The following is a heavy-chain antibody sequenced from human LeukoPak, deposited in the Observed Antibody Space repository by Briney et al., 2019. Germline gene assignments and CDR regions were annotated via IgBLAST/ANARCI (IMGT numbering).Heavy chain of an antibody. J-gene: IGHJ6*02. D-gene: IGHD6-19*01. Sequence: GRSLRLSCAASGFPFRSYGMHWVRQAPGKGLEWVAVISYDGSNKFYADSVKGRFTISRDNSKNTLYLQMNSLRAEDTTVYYCAKDRCLYSSGWYGMDVWGQGTTVTVSS. V-gene: IGHV3-30*18. CDR3: AKDRCLYSSGWYGMDV. CDR1: GFPFRSYG. CDR2: ISYDGSNK.